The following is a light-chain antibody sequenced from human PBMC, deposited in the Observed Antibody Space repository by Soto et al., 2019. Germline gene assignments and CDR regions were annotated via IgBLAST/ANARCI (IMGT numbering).Light chain of an antibody. V-gene: IGKV1-5*03. J-gene: IGKJ1*01. Sequence: DIQMTQSPSTLSASVGDRVTITCRASQSISSWLAWYQQKPGKAPKLLIYKASSLESGVPSRFSGSGSGTEFTLTISSWQPLHFATPYCQQYNLYSWTFGQGTKVEIK. CDR2: KAS. CDR3: QQYNLYSWT. CDR1: QSISSW.